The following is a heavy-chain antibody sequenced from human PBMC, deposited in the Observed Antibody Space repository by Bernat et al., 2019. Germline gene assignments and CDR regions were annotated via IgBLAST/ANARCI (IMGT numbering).Heavy chain of an antibody. V-gene: IGHV3-21*01. CDR3: ARANWNYDVDY. CDR1: GFTFSSYS. Sequence: EVQLVESGGGLVKPGGSLRLSCAASGFTFSSYSMNWVRQAPGKGLEWVSSISSSSSYIYYADSVKGRFTISRDNTKNSLYLQMNSLRAEDTAVYYCARANWNYDVDYWGQGTLVTVSS. D-gene: IGHD1-7*01. CDR2: ISSSSSYI. J-gene: IGHJ4*02.